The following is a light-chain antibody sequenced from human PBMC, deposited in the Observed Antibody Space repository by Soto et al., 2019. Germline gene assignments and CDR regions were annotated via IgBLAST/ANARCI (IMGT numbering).Light chain of an antibody. CDR3: QPANTFPLT. CDR2: AAS. V-gene: IGKV1-12*01. J-gene: IGKJ4*01. CDR1: QGIRSW. Sequence: DIKMTQYPSSVSASVGDRVTITCRTSQGIRSWLAWYQQKPGKAPRLLIYAASSLQSGVPSRFSCSGSGTDFTLTISSLQPEDFATYYCQPANTFPLTFGEGTKVEIK.